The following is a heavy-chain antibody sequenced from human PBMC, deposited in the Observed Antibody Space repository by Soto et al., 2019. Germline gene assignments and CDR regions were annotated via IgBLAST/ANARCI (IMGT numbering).Heavy chain of an antibody. J-gene: IGHJ5*02. CDR2: ISFDGSDK. V-gene: IGHV3-30*18. Sequence: QVQLVESGGGVVQPGRSLRLSCAASGFTFNTYGMHWVRQAPGKGLEWVAVISFDGSDKYYADSVKGRFTISRDNSKNTRYLQMNSPRAEDTALYYCAKDRQDVAPNKWFDPWGQGTLVTVSS. CDR3: AKDRQDVAPNKWFDP. D-gene: IGHD5-12*01. CDR1: GFTFNTYG.